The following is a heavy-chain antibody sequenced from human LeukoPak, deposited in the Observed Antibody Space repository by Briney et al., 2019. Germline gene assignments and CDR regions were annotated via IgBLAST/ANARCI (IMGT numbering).Heavy chain of an antibody. D-gene: IGHD6-6*01. CDR2: IYYSGST. V-gene: IGHV4-59*12. J-gene: IGHJ4*02. Sequence: SETLSLTCAVYGGSFSGYYWSWIRQPPGKGLEWIGYIYYSGSTNYKSSLKSRVTISVDTSKNQFSLKLSSVTAADTAVYYCARGGRSIAARRFDYWGQGTLVTVSS. CDR3: ARGGRSIAARRFDY. CDR1: GGSFSGYY.